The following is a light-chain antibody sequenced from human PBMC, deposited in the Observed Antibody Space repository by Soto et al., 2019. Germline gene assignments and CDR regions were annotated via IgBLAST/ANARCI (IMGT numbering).Light chain of an antibody. CDR2: WAS. CDR1: QSVLYSSNNNNY. CDR3: QQYYSTPHT. V-gene: IGKV4-1*01. J-gene: IGKJ2*01. Sequence: DIVMTQSPDSLAVSLGERATINCKSSQSVLYSSNNNNYLAWYQQKPGQPPKLLIYWASTRKSGVPDRFSGSGSGTDFTLTISSLQAEDVAVYYCQQYYSTPHTFGQGTKLEIK.